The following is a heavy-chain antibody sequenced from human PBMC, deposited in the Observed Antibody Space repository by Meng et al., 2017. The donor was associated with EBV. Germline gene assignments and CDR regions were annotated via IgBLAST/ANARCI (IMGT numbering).Heavy chain of an antibody. D-gene: IGHD2/OR15-2a*01. CDR3: AKSRSSTPGIVDD. Sequence: QVQLPGSGPGLVKPSGTLSLTCIVSGVSVTSGAYHWSWIRQSPGKGLEWIGYIYDTGITIYNPSLKSRVTISLETSKNQFSLKVNSVTTADTAVYYCAKSRSSTPGIVDDWGQGTLVTVSS. CDR1: GVSVTSGAYH. CDR2: IYDTGIT. J-gene: IGHJ4*02. V-gene: IGHV4-61*08.